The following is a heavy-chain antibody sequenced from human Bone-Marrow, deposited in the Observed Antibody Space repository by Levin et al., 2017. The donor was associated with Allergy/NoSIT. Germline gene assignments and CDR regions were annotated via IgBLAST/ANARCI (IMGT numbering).Heavy chain of an antibody. Sequence: GGSLRLSCAASGFTFSSKTMHWVRQAPGKGLEWLSSISSASVTIFYADAVQGRFTISRDNAMNALYLQMNSLKDEDTAVYFCARDRRISSGYYSDAFDLWGQGTMVTVSS. CDR3: ARDRRISSGYYSDAFDL. D-gene: IGHD3-22*01. CDR2: ISSASVTI. CDR1: GFTFSSKT. V-gene: IGHV3-48*02. J-gene: IGHJ3*01.